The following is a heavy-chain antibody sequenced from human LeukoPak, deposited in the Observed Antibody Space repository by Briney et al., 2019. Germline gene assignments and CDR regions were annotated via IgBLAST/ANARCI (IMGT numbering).Heavy chain of an antibody. J-gene: IGHJ4*02. V-gene: IGHV4-61*01. CDR2: ISYTGST. CDR1: GGSVSSGSDY. D-gene: IGHD6-13*01. Sequence: SETLTLTRTVSGGSVSSGSDYWNGIRQPPEKGLEWIGYISYTGSTNYNPSLKSRVTISVETSKKQISLKLSSVTAADTAVYYCTRRGSSSSWYPHWGQGTLVTVSS. CDR3: TRRGSSSSWYPH.